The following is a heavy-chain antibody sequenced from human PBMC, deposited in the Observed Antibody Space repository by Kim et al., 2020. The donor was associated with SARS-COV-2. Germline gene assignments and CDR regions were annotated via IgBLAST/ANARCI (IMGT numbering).Heavy chain of an antibody. Sequence: GGSLRLSCAASGFTFSSYALHWVRQAPGKGLEWVAVISYDGSNKYYADSVKGRFTISRDNSKNTLYLQMNSLRAEDTAVYYCARAPLRLGELSLGTPNYFDYWGQGTLVTVSS. CDR2: ISYDGSNK. J-gene: IGHJ4*02. CDR3: ARAPLRLGELSLGTPNYFDY. D-gene: IGHD3-16*02. V-gene: IGHV3-30-3*01. CDR1: GFTFSSYA.